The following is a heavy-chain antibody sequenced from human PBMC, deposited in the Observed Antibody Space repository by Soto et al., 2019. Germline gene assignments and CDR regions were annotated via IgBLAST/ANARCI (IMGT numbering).Heavy chain of an antibody. J-gene: IGHJ4*02. CDR2: IYGGGST. V-gene: IGHV3-66*01. Sequence: EVQLVESGGGLVQPGGSLRLSCAASGFTVSSNHMTWVRQAPGKGLEWVSVIYGGGSTDYADSVKGRFTISRDSSKNTLYLQMNSLRDEDTAVYYCVRGRRYFDFWGQGTLVTVSS. CDR3: VRGRRYFDF. CDR1: GFTVSSNH.